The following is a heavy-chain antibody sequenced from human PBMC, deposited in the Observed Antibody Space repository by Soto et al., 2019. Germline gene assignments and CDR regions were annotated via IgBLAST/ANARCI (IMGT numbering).Heavy chain of an antibody. Sequence: ASVKVSCKASGGAFSSYAISWVRQAPGQGLEWMGGIIPIFGTANYAQKFQVRVTITADESTSTAYMELSSLRSEDTAVYYCARDAPSHLLYGMDVWGQGTTVTVSS. CDR3: ARDAPSHLLYGMDV. CDR2: IIPIFGTA. V-gene: IGHV1-69*13. J-gene: IGHJ6*02. CDR1: GGAFSSYA.